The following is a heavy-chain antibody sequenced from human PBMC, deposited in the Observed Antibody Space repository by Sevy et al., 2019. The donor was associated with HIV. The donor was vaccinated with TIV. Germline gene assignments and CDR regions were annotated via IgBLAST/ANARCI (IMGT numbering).Heavy chain of an antibody. J-gene: IGHJ4*02. D-gene: IGHD5-12*01. CDR2: INAASGVT. CDR3: ARGGSDGNY. Sequence: ASVKVSCKASGYTFSDYSIYWIRQAPGQGFEWMGWINAASGVTNFAQKFQGRVTMTRDTSINTAYMEVYRLTCDDTAVNYCARGGSDGNYWGQGTLVTVSS. V-gene: IGHV1-2*02. CDR1: GYTFSDYS.